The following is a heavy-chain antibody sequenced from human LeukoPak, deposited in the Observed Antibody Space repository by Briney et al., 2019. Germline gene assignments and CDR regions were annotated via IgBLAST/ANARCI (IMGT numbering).Heavy chain of an antibody. CDR2: ISYDGSNT. V-gene: IGHV3-30*18. CDR3: AKARSGSKYGPPLDY. CDR1: GFSFNNFG. D-gene: IGHD5-18*01. J-gene: IGHJ4*02. Sequence: PGGSLRLSCAASGFSFNNFGIHWVRQAPGKGLEWVTVISYDGSNTHYADSVKGRFTVSRDNSENTLYLQMNSLRTEDTAVYYCAKARSGSKYGPPLDYWGQGTLVTVSS.